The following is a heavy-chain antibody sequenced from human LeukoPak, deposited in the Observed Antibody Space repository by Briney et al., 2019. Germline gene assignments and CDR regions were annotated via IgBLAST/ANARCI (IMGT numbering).Heavy chain of an antibody. CDR1: GGSFSGYY. V-gene: IGHV4-34*01. Sequence: SETLSLTCAVYGGSFSGYYWSWIRQPPGKGLEWIGEINHSGSTNYNPSLKSRVTISVDTSKNQFSLKLSSVTAADTAVYYCGGSSSPDYYMDVWGKGTTVIVSS. D-gene: IGHD6-6*01. J-gene: IGHJ6*03. CDR2: INHSGST. CDR3: GGSSSPDYYMDV.